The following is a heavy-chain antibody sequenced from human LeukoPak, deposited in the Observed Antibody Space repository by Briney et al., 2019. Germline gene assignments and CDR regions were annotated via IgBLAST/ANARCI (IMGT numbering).Heavy chain of an antibody. J-gene: IGHJ3*02. CDR1: GFTVSSNY. CDR3: ARVGDTAMVVDAFDI. D-gene: IGHD5-18*01. Sequence: GGSLRLSCAASGFTVSSNYMSWVRQAPGKGLEWVSVIYSGGSTYYADSVKGRFTISRDNSKNTLFLQMNSLRAEDTAVYYCARVGDTAMVVDAFDIWGQGTMVTVSS. V-gene: IGHV3-66*02. CDR2: IYSGGST.